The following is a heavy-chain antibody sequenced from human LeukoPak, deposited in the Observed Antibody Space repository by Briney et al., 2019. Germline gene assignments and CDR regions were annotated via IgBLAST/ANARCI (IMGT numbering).Heavy chain of an antibody. CDR1: GGSISSSSYY. J-gene: IGHJ4*02. Sequence: PSETLSLTCTVSGGSISSSSYYWGWIRQPPGKGLEWIGSIYYSGSTYYNPSLKSRVTISVDTSKNQFSLKLSSVTAADTAVYYCARWAHSSGWYRPLGFDYWGQGTLVTVSS. V-gene: IGHV4-39*01. CDR3: ARWAHSSGWYRPLGFDY. D-gene: IGHD6-19*01. CDR2: IYYSGST.